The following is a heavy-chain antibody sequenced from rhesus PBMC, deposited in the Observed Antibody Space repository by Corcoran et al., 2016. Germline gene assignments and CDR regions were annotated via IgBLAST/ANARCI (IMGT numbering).Heavy chain of an antibody. CDR2: IYGSSTST. Sequence: QVQLQESGPGVVQPSEILSLTCAVSGGPISDSYRWSRLRSPPGKGLEWIGYIYGSSTSTNYNPSLKNRVAISKDTSKNQFSLKLSSVTAADTAVYYCAKGNTVLVVVAMHAFDFWGQGLRVTVSS. V-gene: IGHV4S10*01. CDR1: GGPISDSYR. D-gene: IGHD2-21*01. J-gene: IGHJ3*01. CDR3: AKGNTVLVVVAMHAFDF.